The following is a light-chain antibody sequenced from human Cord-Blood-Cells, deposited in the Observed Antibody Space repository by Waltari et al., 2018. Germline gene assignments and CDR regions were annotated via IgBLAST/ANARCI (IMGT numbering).Light chain of an antibody. CDR2: DVS. J-gene: IGLJ3*02. V-gene: IGLV2-14*03. CDR3: SSYTSSSTWV. Sequence: QSALTQPASVSVSPGQPITTSCTGTSSDVGGYNYVPWYQQHPGKAPKLMTYDVSNRPSVVSNRCAGSKSGNTASLTISGLQGEDEADYYCSSYTSSSTWVFGGGTKLTVL. CDR1: SSDVGGYNY.